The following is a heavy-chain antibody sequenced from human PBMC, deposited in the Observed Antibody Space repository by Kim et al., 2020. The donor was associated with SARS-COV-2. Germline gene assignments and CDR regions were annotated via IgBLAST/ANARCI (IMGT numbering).Heavy chain of an antibody. CDR2: MNPNSGNT. J-gene: IGHJ4*02. V-gene: IGHV1-8*01. CDR3: ARAGGWGSHGGRLLWFGELSRYYFDY. D-gene: IGHD3-10*01. Sequence: ASVKVSCKASGYTFTSYDINWVRQATGQGLEWMGWMNPNSGNTGYAQKFQGRVTMTRNTSISTAYMELSSLRSEDTAVYYCARAGGWGSHGGRLLWFGELSRYYFDYWGQGTLVTVSS. CDR1: GYTFTSYD.